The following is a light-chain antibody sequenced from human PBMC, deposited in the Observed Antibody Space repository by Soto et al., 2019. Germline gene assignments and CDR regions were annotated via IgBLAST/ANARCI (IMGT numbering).Light chain of an antibody. CDR1: QSISSW. CDR2: DAS. J-gene: IGKJ4*01. CDR3: QQYNSYTLT. Sequence: DIRMTQSPSTLSASVGDRVTITCRASQSISSWLAWYKQNPGKAPKLLIYDASSLESGVPSRFSGSGSGTEFTLTISSLQPDDFATYYCQQYNSYTLTFGGGTKVEIK. V-gene: IGKV1-5*01.